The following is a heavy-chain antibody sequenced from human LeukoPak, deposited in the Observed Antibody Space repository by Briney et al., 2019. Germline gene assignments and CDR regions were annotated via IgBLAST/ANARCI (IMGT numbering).Heavy chain of an antibody. CDR1: GTSISCSGYF. CDR3: ARGERGGYPDY. J-gene: IGHJ4*02. D-gene: IGHD3-22*01. CDR2: IYYSGST. Sequence: SETLALSCTVTGTSISCSGYFWTWIHQHPGKALEWIGYIYYSGSTYYNPSFKSRVTMSLDTSKNQFSLKLNSVTAADTAVYYCARGERGGYPDYWGQGTLVTVSS. V-gene: IGHV4-31*03.